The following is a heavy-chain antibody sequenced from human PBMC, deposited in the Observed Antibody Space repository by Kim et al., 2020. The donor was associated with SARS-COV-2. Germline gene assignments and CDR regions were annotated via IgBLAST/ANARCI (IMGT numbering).Heavy chain of an antibody. CDR1: GGSFSGYY. CDR2: INHSGST. D-gene: IGHD3-10*01. Sequence: SETLSLTCAVYGGSFSGYYWSWIRQPPGKGLEWIGEINHSGSTNYNPSLKSRVTISVDTSKNQFSLKLSSVTAADTAVYYCARGRGLYGSGSYYTDYWGQGTLVTVSS. CDR3: ARGRGLYGSGSYYTDY. J-gene: IGHJ4*02. V-gene: IGHV4-34*01.